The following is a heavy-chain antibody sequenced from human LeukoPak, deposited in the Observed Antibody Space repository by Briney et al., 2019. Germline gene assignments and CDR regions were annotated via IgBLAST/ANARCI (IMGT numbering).Heavy chain of an antibody. V-gene: IGHV3-21*01. J-gene: IGHJ4*02. CDR3: ARGEYSSSWLFDY. Sequence: GGSLRLSCAASGFTFSSYSMNWVRQAPGKGLEWVSSISSSSSYIYYADSVKGRFTISRDNAKNSLYLQMNSLRAEDTAVYYCARGEYSSSWLFDYWGQGTLVTVSS. CDR1: GFTFSSYS. D-gene: IGHD6-13*01. CDR2: ISSSSSYI.